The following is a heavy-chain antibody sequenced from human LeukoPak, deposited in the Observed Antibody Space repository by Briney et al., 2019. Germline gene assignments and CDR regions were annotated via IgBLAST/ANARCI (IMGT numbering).Heavy chain of an antibody. V-gene: IGHV3-23*01. D-gene: IGHD6-13*01. CDR2: ISGGGNT. J-gene: IGHJ4*02. Sequence: GGSLRLSCVASGFTLSTYAMSWVRQAPGKGLEWVSTISGGGNTDYADSVKGRFTISRDNSKNTLFLQMNSLRAEDTAVYYCARRFNSNWSLDYWGQGTLVTVSS. CDR1: GFTLSTYA. CDR3: ARRFNSNWSLDY.